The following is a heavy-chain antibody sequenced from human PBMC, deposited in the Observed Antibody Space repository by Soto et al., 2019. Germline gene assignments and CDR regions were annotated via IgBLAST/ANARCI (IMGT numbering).Heavy chain of an antibody. CDR1: GCSISSSSYY. Sequence: NPSETLSLTCTVSGCSISSSSYYWGWIRQPPGKGLGWIGSIYYSGSTYYNPSLKSRVTISVDTSKNQFSLKLSSVTAADTAVYYCAGTDYVDIVATGWFDPWGQGTLVTVSS. CDR3: AGTDYVDIVATGWFDP. V-gene: IGHV4-39*01. CDR2: IYYSGST. J-gene: IGHJ5*02. D-gene: IGHD5-12*01.